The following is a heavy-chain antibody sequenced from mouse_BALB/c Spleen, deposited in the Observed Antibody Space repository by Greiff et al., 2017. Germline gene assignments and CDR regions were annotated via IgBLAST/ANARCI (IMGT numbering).Heavy chain of an antibody. CDR3: ARGELYYGYDGGYAMDY. V-gene: IGHV3-6*02. J-gene: IGHJ4*01. Sequence: EVQLQESGPGLVKPSQSLSLTCSVTGYSITSGYYWNWIRQFPGNKLEWMGYISYDGSNNYNPSLKNRISITRDTSKNQFFLKLNSVTTEDTATYYCARGELYYGYDGGYAMDYWGQGTSVTVSS. D-gene: IGHD2-2*01. CDR1: GYSITSGYY. CDR2: ISYDGSN.